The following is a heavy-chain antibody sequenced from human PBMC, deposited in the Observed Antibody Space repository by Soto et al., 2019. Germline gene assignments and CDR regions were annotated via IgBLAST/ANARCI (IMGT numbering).Heavy chain of an antibody. CDR2: IYYSGST. D-gene: IGHD3-10*01. CDR3: ARAGEGNFQATYYYASPDY. CDR1: GGSISSGGYY. J-gene: IGHJ4*02. Sequence: TSETLSLTCTVSGGSISSGGYYWSWIRQHPGKGLEWIGYIYYSGSTYYNPSLKSRLTISVDTSKNQFSLKLSSVTAAYPAVYYCARAGEGNFQATYYYASPDYWGQGTLVTVSS. V-gene: IGHV4-31*03.